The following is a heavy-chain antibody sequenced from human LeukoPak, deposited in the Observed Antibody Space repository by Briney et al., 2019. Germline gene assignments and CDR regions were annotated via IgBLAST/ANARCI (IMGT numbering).Heavy chain of an antibody. D-gene: IGHD2-2*01. Sequence: ASVKVSCKASGYTFTGYYMHWVRQAPGQGLEWMGWINPTSGGTNYAQKFQGRVTMTRDTSISTAYMELSRLRSDDTAVYYCARDRTSRGTVPNYWGQGTLVTVSS. V-gene: IGHV1-2*02. CDR2: INPTSGGT. CDR3: ARDRTSRGTVPNY. J-gene: IGHJ4*02. CDR1: GYTFTGYY.